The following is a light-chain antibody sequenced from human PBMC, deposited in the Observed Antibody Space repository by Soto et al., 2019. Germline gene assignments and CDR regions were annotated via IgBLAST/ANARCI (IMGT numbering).Light chain of an antibody. Sequence: QSALTQPASVSGSPGQSITIACTGTSSDIGSYKYVSWYQHHPGKVPQLLIYEVSNRPSGVSSRFSASKSGNTASLTVSGLQAEDEADYYCSSYAGSSNVFGTGTKVTVL. CDR2: EVS. V-gene: IGLV2-14*01. CDR1: SSDIGSYKY. CDR3: SSYAGSSNV. J-gene: IGLJ1*01.